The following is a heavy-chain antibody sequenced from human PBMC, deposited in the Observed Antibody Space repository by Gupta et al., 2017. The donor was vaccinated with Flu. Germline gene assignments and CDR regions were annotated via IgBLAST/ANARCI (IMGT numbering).Heavy chain of an antibody. V-gene: IGHV3-33*06. CDR2: TWFDGSDK. CDR1: GFTFSNYG. J-gene: IGHJ4*02. Sequence: QVQLVESGGGVVQPGRSLRLSCAASGFTFSNYGIHWVRLAPGKGLERLAVTWFDGSDKAYADSVKGRFIVSRDSPTNPAYLQMNSVRAEDTAVYYCAKGNCPGESCVDYWGQGILVTVAS. D-gene: IGHD1-26*01. CDR3: AKGNCPGESCVDY.